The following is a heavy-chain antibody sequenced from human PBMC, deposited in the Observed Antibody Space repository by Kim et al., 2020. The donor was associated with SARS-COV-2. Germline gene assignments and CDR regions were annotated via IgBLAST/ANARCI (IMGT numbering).Heavy chain of an antibody. V-gene: IGHV1-3*01. CDR1: GYTFTSYA. CDR2: INAGNGNT. J-gene: IGHJ6*02. CDR3: ARETPLDSPGRRFLEWLLGAHYYYGMDV. Sequence: ASVKVSCKASGYTFTSYAMHWVRQAPGQRLEWMGWINAGNGNTKYSQKFQGRVTITRDTSASTAYMELSSLRSEDTAVYYCARETPLDSPGRRFLEWLLGAHYYYGMDVWGQGTTVTVSS. D-gene: IGHD3-3*01.